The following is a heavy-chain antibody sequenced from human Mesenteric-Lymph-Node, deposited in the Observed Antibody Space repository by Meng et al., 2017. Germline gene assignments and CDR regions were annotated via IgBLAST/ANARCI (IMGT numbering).Heavy chain of an antibody. J-gene: IGHJ6*02. CDR2: ISYDGSNK. Sequence: GGSLRLSCAASGFTFSSYAMHWVRQAPGKGLEWVAVISYDGSNKYYADSVKGRFTISRDNSKNTLYLQMNSLRAEDTAVYYCAMQQLVEGDYYYYGMDVWGQGTTVTVSS. V-gene: IGHV3-30*04. CDR3: AMQQLVEGDYYYYGMDV. D-gene: IGHD6-13*01. CDR1: GFTFSSYA.